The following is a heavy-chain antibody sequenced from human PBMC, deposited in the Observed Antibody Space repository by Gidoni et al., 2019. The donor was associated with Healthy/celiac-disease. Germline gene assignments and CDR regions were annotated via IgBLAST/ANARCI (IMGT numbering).Heavy chain of an antibody. CDR2: ISSSSIHI. CDR3: ATISYYSGSGSYYEDY. Sequence: EVQLVESGGGLVKPGGSLRLSCAASGFTFSTYSMNWVRQAPGKGLEWVSSISSSSIHIYYADSVKGRFTISRDNTKNSLSLQVNSLRVEDTAVYYCATISYYSGSGSYYEDYWGQGTLVTVSS. D-gene: IGHD3-10*01. J-gene: IGHJ4*02. CDR1: GFTFSTYS. V-gene: IGHV3-21*01.